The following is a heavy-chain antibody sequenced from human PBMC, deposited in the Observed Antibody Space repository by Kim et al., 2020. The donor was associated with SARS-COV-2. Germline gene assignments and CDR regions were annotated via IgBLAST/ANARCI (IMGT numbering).Heavy chain of an antibody. J-gene: IGHJ6*02. V-gene: IGHV3-9*01. CDR2: ISWNSGSI. D-gene: IGHD6-6*01. Sequence: GGSLRLSCAASGFTFGDYAMHWVRQAPGKGLEWVSGISWNSGSIGYADSVKGRFTISRDNAKNSLYLQMNSLRAEDTALYYCATDILPPLEYSSSYFDYYYGMDVWGQGTTVTVSS. CDR3: ATDILPPLEYSSSYFDYYYGMDV. CDR1: GFTFGDYA.